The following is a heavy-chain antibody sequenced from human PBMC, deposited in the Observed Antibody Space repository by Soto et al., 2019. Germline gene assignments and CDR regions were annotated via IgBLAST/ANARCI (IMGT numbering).Heavy chain of an antibody. V-gene: IGHV3-23*01. J-gene: IGHJ4*02. CDR3: AKDAAMVSSTFNYFDY. CDR1: VFFFSSYA. Sequence: PGGSLRLSCAASVFFFSSYAMSWVRQPPGKGLEWVSGIGGSGGYKSYADSVKGRFTISRDNSKNTLYLQMESLGDEDTAVYYCAKDAAMVSSTFNYFDYWGQGTLVTVSS. D-gene: IGHD6-13*01. CDR2: IGGSGGYK.